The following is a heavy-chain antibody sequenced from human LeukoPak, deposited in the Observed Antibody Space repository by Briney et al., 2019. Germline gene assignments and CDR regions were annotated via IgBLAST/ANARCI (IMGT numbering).Heavy chain of an antibody. J-gene: IGHJ6*04. Sequence: ASVKVSCKVSGYTLTELSMHWVRQAPGKGLEWMGSFDPEDGETIYAQKFQGRVTMTEDTSTDTAYMELSSLRSEDTAVYYCATGLIAAASTGYYYGMDVWGKGTTVTVSS. CDR2: FDPEDGET. CDR1: GYTLTELS. D-gene: IGHD6-13*01. CDR3: ATGLIAAASTGYYYGMDV. V-gene: IGHV1-24*01.